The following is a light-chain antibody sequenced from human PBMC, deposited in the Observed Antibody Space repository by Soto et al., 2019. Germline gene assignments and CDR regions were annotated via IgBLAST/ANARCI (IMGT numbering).Light chain of an antibody. V-gene: IGKV3-20*01. CDR2: GAS. J-gene: IGKJ1*01. CDR1: QSVSSSY. Sequence: EIVLTQSPGTLSLSPGERATLSCRASQSVSSSYLAWYQQKPGQAPRILIYGASSRATGIPDRFSGSGSGTDFTLTISRLEPEDCVVYYCQQYGSSYPWACGQGTKVEIK. CDR3: QQYGSSYPWA.